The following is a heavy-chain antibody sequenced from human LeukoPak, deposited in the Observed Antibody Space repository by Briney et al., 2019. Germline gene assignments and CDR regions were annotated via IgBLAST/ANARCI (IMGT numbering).Heavy chain of an antibody. CDR2: ISPGGEIP. CDR3: AKDDGWLYYHH. J-gene: IGHJ4*02. V-gene: IGHV3-23*01. CDR1: GFSFSFHG. D-gene: IGHD3-22*01. Sequence: QSGGSLRLSCAASGFSFSFHGMNWVRQAPGKGLEWVSGISPGGEIPYYADSVKGRFTTSRDNSKDTVSLQMHSLRDEDTATYYCAKDDGWLYYHHWGQGTLVTVSS.